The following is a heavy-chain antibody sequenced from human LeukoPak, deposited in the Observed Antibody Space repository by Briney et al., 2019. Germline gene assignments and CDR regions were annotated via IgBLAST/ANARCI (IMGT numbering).Heavy chain of an antibody. Sequence: GRSLRLSCAASGFSFNTYAIHWVRQAPGKGLEWVASISSYGDNKYYPDSVTGRFTISRNDSENTVYLQMNSLATEDTAVYYCARGYNTDWSHYFDYWGQGALVTASS. CDR3: ARGYNTDWSHYFDY. CDR2: ISSYGDNK. CDR1: GFSFNTYA. V-gene: IGHV3-30*04. D-gene: IGHD3-9*01. J-gene: IGHJ4*02.